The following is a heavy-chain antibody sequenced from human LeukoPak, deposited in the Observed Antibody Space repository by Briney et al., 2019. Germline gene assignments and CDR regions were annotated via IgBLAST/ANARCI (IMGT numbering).Heavy chain of an antibody. J-gene: IGHJ3*02. CDR2: INSDGSST. Sequence: GGSLRLSCAASGFTFSRNWMHWVRQAPGKGLVWVSRINSDGSSTNYADSVKGRFTISRDNAKNSLSLQMNSLRADDAAVYYCARASSKQLAGYLPDGFDIWGQGTMVTVSS. CDR3: ARASSKQLAGYLPDGFDI. V-gene: IGHV3-74*01. CDR1: GFTFSRNW. D-gene: IGHD3-9*01.